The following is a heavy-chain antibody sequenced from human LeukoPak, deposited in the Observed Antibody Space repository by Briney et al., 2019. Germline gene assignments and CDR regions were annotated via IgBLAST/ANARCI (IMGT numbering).Heavy chain of an antibody. CDR1: GGSFSGYY. CDR2: INHSGST. V-gene: IGHV4-34*01. J-gene: IGHJ4*02. CDR3: ARDASGLDY. D-gene: IGHD3-10*01. Sequence: SETLSLTCAVYGGSFSGYYWSWIRQPPGKGLEWIGEINHSGSTNYNPSLKSRVTISVDTSKNQFSLKLSSVTAADTAVYYCARDASGLDYWSQGTLVTVSS.